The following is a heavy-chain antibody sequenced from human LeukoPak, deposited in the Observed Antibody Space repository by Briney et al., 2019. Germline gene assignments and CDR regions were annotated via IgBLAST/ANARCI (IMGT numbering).Heavy chain of an antibody. J-gene: IGHJ4*02. D-gene: IGHD4-17*01. V-gene: IGHV3-23*01. CDR3: ARTYGDYVKHFDY. CDR1: GFTFSSYA. CDR2: ISGSGGST. Sequence: PGGSLRLSCAASGFTFSSYAMSWVRQAPGKGLEWVSAISGSGGSTYYADSVKGRFTISRDNAKNSLYLQMNSLRAEDTAVYYCARTYGDYVKHFDYWGQGTLVTVSS.